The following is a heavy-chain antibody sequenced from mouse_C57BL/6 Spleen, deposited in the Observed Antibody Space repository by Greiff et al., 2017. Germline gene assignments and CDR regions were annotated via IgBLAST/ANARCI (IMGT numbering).Heavy chain of an antibody. Sequence: VKLQQPGAELVKPGASVKLSCKASGYTFTSYWMHWVKQRPGRGLEWIGRIDPNSGGTKYNEKFKSKATLTVDKPSSTAYMQLSSLTSEDSAVYYCARGEATMVKGAMDYWGQGTSVTVSS. J-gene: IGHJ4*01. D-gene: IGHD2-2*01. CDR2: IDPNSGGT. CDR3: ARGEATMVKGAMDY. CDR1: GYTFTSYW. V-gene: IGHV1-72*01.